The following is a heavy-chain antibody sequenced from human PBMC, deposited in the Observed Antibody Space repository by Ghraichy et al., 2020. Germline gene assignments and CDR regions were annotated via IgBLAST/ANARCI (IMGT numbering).Heavy chain of an antibody. J-gene: IGHJ3*02. CDR2: ISGSGRRT. Sequence: GGSLRLSCAASGFTFSSYTMSWVRQAPGKGLEWVSAISGSGRRTYYADSVKGRFTISRDNSKNTLYLQMNSLRAEDTAVYYCAKDTILDAFDIWGQGTMVTVSS. CDR3: AKDTILDAFDI. D-gene: IGHD3-3*01. CDR1: GFTFSSYT. V-gene: IGHV3-23*01.